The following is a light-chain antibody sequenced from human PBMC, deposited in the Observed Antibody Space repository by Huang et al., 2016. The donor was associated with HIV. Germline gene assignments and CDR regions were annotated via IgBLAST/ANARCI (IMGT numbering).Light chain of an antibody. CDR3: QQYYSTPFT. CDR1: QSVLYSSNNKNY. J-gene: IGKJ4*01. CDR2: WAS. V-gene: IGKV4-1*01. Sequence: DIVMTQSPDSLAVSLGERATINCKSSQSVLYSSNNKNYLAWYQKTSGQPPKLLIYWASTRESGVPDRFSGSGSGTDFTLTISSLQAEDVAVYYCQQYYSTPFTFGGGTKVEIK.